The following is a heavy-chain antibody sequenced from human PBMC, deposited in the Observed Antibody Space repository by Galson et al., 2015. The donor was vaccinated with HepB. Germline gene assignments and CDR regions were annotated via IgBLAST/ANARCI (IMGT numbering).Heavy chain of an antibody. V-gene: IGHV3-9*01. D-gene: IGHD2-2*01. Sequence: SLRLSCAASGFKFDDYAMHWVRQIPGRGLEWVSGINWNSGTIVYADSVKGRFTLSRDNSKVSLYLQMNSLRPEDTAFYYCARDIPVLFVPAAMDYWGQGNLVTVPS. CDR2: INWNSGTI. CDR3: ARDIPVLFVPAAMDY. J-gene: IGHJ4*02. CDR1: GFKFDDYA.